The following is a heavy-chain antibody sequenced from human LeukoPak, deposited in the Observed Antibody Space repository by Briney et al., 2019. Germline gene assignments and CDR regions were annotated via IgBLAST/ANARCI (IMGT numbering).Heavy chain of an antibody. V-gene: IGHV3-21*01. CDR2: IDSSSRYI. Sequence: KSGGSLRLSCAASGFTFTGYAMTWVRQAPGKGLEWVSFIDSSSRYIYQADSVKGRFTISRDNAKSSVFLQMNSLRAEDTAVYYCARVGGHCTSTSCPPPDYWGQGTLVTVSS. CDR1: GFTFTGYA. CDR3: ARVGGHCTSTSCPPPDY. J-gene: IGHJ4*02. D-gene: IGHD2-2*01.